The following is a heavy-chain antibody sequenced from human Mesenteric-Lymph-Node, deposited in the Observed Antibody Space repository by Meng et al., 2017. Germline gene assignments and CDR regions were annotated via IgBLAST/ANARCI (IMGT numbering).Heavy chain of an antibody. CDR2: INHSGST. V-gene: IGHV4-34*03. CDR3: TAERFGEFQDWFDP. Sequence: QVQLPQWVAGLLKRSETLSLTCAFYGGSFRCYYWSWIRQPPGKGLEWIGEINHSGSTNYNPSLKSRVTISVDTSKNQFSLKLSSVTAADTAVYYCTAERFGEFQDWFDPWGQGTLVTVSS. D-gene: IGHD3-10*01. CDR1: GGSFRCYY. J-gene: IGHJ5*02.